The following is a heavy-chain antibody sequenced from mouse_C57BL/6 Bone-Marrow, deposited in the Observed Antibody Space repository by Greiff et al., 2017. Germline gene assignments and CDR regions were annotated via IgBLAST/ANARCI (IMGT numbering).Heavy chain of an antibody. J-gene: IGHJ1*03. CDR2: IWRGGST. Sequence: VHLVESGPGLVQPSQSLSITCTVSGFSLTSYGVHWVRQSPGKGLEWLGVIWRGGSTDYNAAFMSRLSITKDNSKSQVFFKMNSLQADDTSIYYWAKNGGAWYFDVWGTGTTVTVSS. CDR1: GFSLTSYG. D-gene: IGHD1-1*02. CDR3: AKNGGAWYFDV. V-gene: IGHV2-5*01.